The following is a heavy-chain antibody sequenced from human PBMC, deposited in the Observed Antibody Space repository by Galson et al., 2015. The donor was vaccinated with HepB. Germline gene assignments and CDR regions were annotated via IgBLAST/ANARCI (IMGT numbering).Heavy chain of an antibody. CDR2: IIPIFGTA. Sequence: SVKVSCKASGGTFSSYAISWARQAPGQGLEWMGGIIPIFGTANYAQKFQGRVTITADESTSTAYMELSSLRSEDTAVYYCAGDKSIRYGSGSQFDYWGQGTLVTVSS. CDR1: GGTFSSYA. J-gene: IGHJ4*02. V-gene: IGHV1-69*13. CDR3: AGDKSIRYGSGSQFDY. D-gene: IGHD3-10*01.